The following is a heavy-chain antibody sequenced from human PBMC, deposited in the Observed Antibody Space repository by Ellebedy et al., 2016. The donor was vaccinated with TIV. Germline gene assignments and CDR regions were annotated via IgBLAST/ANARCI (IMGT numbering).Heavy chain of an antibody. CDR2: IGTAGDP. D-gene: IGHD2-2*02. V-gene: IGHV3-13*05. J-gene: IGHJ2*01. CDR1: GFTFSSYD. CDR3: ARAYTSAWYFDL. Sequence: GESLKISCAASGFTFSSYDMHWVRQATGKGLEWVSAIGTAGDPYYPGSVKGRLTVSRENAKNSLYLQMNSLRAGDTAVYYCARAYTSAWYFDLWGRGTLVTVSS.